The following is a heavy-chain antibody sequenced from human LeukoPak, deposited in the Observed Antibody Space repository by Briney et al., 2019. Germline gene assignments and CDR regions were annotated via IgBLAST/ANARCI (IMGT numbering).Heavy chain of an antibody. V-gene: IGHV4-39*01. CDR1: AGSISSSSYH. CDR2: FYYDGST. J-gene: IGHJ6*02. CDR3: GKGYYGMDV. Sequence: PSETLSLTCIVSAGSISSSSYHWGWIRQPPGKGLEWIGSFYYDGSTYYSPSHRSRVTIFLDTSKNQFSLKLSSVTATDTAVYYCGKGYYGMDVWGQGTTVTDSS.